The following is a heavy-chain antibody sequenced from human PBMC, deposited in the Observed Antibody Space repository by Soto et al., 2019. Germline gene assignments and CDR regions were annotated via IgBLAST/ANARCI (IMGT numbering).Heavy chain of an antibody. CDR2: IMPIFATP. J-gene: IGHJ4*02. CDR1: GGPFSDYS. V-gene: IGHV1-69*06. CDR3: ARDPDYGVDSELGLVDY. D-gene: IGHD4-17*01. Sequence: QVQLVQAGAEVKKPGSSMKVSCKASGGPFSDYSINWVRQAPGQGLEWMGGIMPIFATPNYAQKFQGRDTTTADKSTSTAYMELSNLRSEDTALYFCARDPDYGVDSELGLVDYWGQGTLVTVTS.